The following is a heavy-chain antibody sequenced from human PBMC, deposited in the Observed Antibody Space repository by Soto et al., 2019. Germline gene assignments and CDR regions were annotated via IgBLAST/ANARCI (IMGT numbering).Heavy chain of an antibody. D-gene: IGHD2-15*01. Sequence: ASVKVSCKASGYTFTSYDINWVRQATGQGLEWMGWMNPNSGNTGYAQKFQGRVTMTRNTSISTAYMELSSLRSEDTAVYYCAGGYNLDCSGGSCYPAMDVWGQGTTVTVSS. J-gene: IGHJ6*02. CDR3: AGGYNLDCSGGSCYPAMDV. CDR1: GYTFTSYD. CDR2: MNPNSGNT. V-gene: IGHV1-8*01.